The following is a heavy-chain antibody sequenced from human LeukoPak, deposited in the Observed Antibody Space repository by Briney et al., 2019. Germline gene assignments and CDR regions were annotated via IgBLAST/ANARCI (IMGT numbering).Heavy chain of an antibody. Sequence: GGSLRLSCAASGFTFSIHAMTWVRQAPGKGLEWVSAISGGSSNTYHADSVKGRFTISRDNSQNTLFLQMNGLSAEDTAIYYCAKVGPRDGYRECYFDYWGQGTLVTVSS. D-gene: IGHD5-24*01. CDR3: AKVGPRDGYRECYFDY. CDR1: GFTFSIHA. V-gene: IGHV3-23*01. CDR2: ISGGSSNT. J-gene: IGHJ4*02.